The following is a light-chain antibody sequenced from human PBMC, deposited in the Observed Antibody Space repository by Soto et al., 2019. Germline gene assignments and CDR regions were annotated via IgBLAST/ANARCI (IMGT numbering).Light chain of an antibody. Sequence: DIQMTQSPSAVSASVGDRVTITCRASQGMSNYLAWFQQKPGKVPKSLIYATTTLQSGVPSRFSGSGSGTEFTLANSSLQPEDFATYYCLQHSSYPLTFGGGTKVEIK. V-gene: IGKV1-17*03. CDR2: ATT. J-gene: IGKJ4*01. CDR1: QGMSNY. CDR3: LQHSSYPLT.